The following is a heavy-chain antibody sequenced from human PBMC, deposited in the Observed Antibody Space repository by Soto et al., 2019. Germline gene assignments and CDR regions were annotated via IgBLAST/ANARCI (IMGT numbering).Heavy chain of an antibody. Sequence: GGSLRLSCAASGFTFSSYAMSWVRQAPGKGLEWVSAISGSGGRTYYADSVKGRFTISRDNSKNTLYLQMNSLRAEDTAVYYSAKDERPYYYDSSGYPKPTDYFDYWGQGTLVTVSS. CDR2: ISGSGGRT. D-gene: IGHD3-22*01. J-gene: IGHJ4*02. CDR3: AKDERPYYYDSSGYPKPTDYFDY. CDR1: GFTFSSYA. V-gene: IGHV3-23*01.